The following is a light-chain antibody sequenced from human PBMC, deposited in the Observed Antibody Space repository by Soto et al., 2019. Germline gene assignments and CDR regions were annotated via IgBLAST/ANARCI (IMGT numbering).Light chain of an antibody. J-gene: IGKJ3*01. CDR3: QQRSNWPLT. Sequence: EIVLTQSPATLSLSPGERATLSCRASQSVSSHLAWYQQKPGQAPRLLIYDASNRATGIPARFSGSGSGTDFTLTISSLEPEDFAVYYCQQRSNWPLTSGPGTKVDIK. CDR1: QSVSSH. CDR2: DAS. V-gene: IGKV3-11*01.